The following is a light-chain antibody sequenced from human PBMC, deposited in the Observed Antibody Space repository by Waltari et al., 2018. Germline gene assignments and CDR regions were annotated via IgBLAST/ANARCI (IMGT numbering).Light chain of an antibody. CDR2: DNN. CDR3: GTWDRTLTASHVI. CDR1: SPNLGRTY. Sequence: QSVLTQPPSVSASPGETVTISCSGSSPNLGRTYVSWYQPVPVTAPKLLIYDNNKRPSGIPDRFSGSTSGTSATLGITGLQTGDEADYYCGTWDRTLTASHVIFGGGTRVTVL. V-gene: IGLV1-51*01. J-gene: IGLJ2*01.